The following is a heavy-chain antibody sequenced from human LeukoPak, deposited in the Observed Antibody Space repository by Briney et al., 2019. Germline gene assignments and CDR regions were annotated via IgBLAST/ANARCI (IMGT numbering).Heavy chain of an antibody. CDR3: ARVQGIAARPFEK. V-gene: IGHV3-30*03. CDR1: GFIFSSYG. J-gene: IGHJ4*02. D-gene: IGHD6-6*01. CDR2: ISYDGSNK. Sequence: GGSLRLSCAASGFIFSSYGMHWVRQAPGKGLEWVAVISYDGSNKYYADSVKGRFTISRDNSKNTLYLQMNSLRAEDTAVYYCARVQGIAARPFEKWGQGTLVTVSS.